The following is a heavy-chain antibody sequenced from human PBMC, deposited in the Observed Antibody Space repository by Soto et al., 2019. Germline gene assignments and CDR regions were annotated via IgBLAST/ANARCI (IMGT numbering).Heavy chain of an antibody. J-gene: IGHJ6*02. V-gene: IGHV1-69*06. CDR3: ARARSYCSSTSCYTAAGYYYYGMDV. CDR1: GGTFSSYA. CDR2: IIPIFGTA. D-gene: IGHD2-2*02. Sequence: SVKVSCKASGGTFSSYAISWVRQAPGQGLEWMGGIIPIFGTANYAQKFQGRVTITADKSTSTAYMELSSLRSEDTAVYYCARARSYCSSTSCYTAAGYYYYGMDVWGQGTTVTVS.